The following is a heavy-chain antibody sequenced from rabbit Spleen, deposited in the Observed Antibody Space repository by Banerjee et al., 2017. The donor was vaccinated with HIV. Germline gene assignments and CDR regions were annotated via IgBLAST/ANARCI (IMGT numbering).Heavy chain of an antibody. CDR1: GFDCSVYG. J-gene: IGHJ6*01. D-gene: IGHD2-1*01. V-gene: IGHV1S47*01. Sequence: QEQLTETGGGMLQPGGARTLSGKVAGFDCSVYGLSWVCQAPGKGLEWIGYIDPIFRRTYYASWVNGRFTISTHNAQNTLYLQLNSLTAADTAPYFCVRDQAGDGDYGPYSLSLWGQGTLVTVS. CDR2: IDPIFRRT. CDR3: VRDQAGDGDYGPYSLSL.